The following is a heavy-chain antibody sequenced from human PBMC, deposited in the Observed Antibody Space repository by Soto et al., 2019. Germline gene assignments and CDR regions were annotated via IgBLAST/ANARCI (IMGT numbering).Heavy chain of an antibody. D-gene: IGHD2-8*02. J-gene: IGHJ4*02. CDR3: AKVRAEYSDRTGPFDY. Sequence: QVQLVESGGGAVQPGRSLRLSCAASGFTFSSYGMHWVRQAPGKGLECVATISYDGSNTYYADSVKGRFTISRDNSKNTLYLQMNSLSTDDTAVYYGAKVRAEYSDRTGPFDYWGQGTLVTVSS. V-gene: IGHV3-30*18. CDR1: GFTFSSYG. CDR2: ISYDGSNT.